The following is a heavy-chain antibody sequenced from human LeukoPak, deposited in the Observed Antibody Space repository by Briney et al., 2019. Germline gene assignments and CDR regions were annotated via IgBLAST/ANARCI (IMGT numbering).Heavy chain of an antibody. D-gene: IGHD3-3*01. V-gene: IGHV1-46*01. J-gene: IGHJ4*02. CDR3: ARGWDGPRPYYDFWSGYLDLDY. CDR2: INPSGGST. Sequence: GASVKVSCKASGYTFTSYYMHWVRQAPGQGLEWMGIINPSGGSTSYAQKFQGRVTMTRDMSTSTVYMELSSLRSEDTAVYYCARGWDGPRPYYDFWSGYLDLDYWGQGTLVTVSS. CDR1: GYTFTSYY.